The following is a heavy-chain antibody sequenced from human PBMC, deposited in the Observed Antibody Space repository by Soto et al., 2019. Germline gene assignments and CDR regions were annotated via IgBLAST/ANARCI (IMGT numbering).Heavy chain of an antibody. CDR1: GGSISSYY. V-gene: IGHV4-59*01. J-gene: IGHJ4*02. CDR3: AREVATYYFDY. Sequence: SETLSLTCTVSGGSISSYYWSWIRQPPGKGLEWIGYIYYSGSTNYNPSLKSRVTISVDTSKNQFSLKLSSVTAADTAVYYCAREVATYYFDYWGQGTRVTVSS. D-gene: IGHD5-12*01. CDR2: IYYSGST.